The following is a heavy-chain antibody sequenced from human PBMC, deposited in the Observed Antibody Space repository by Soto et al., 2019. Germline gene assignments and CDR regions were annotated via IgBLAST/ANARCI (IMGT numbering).Heavy chain of an antibody. CDR2: ISYSGDVT. V-gene: IGHV3-23*01. CDR1: GFSFSTYG. Sequence: GSLRLSCAASGFSFSTYGMDWVRQGPGKGLEWVSAISYSGDVTFYADSVKGRFTISRDNSRNTVYLQMTSLRAEDTAVYYCAKEMGHRGAFDIWGQGTMVTV. J-gene: IGHJ3*02. CDR3: AKEMGHRGAFDI. D-gene: IGHD1-26*01.